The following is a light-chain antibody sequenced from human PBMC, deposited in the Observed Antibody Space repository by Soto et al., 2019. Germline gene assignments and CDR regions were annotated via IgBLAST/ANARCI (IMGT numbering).Light chain of an antibody. CDR3: SSHAGSINVV. CDR2: EVI. CDR1: SSDVGGYNY. J-gene: IGLJ2*01. V-gene: IGLV2-8*01. Sequence: QSALTQPPSASGSPGQSVTISCTGTSSDVGGYNYVSWYQQHPGKAPKLMIYEVIKRPSGVPDRFSGSKSGNTASLTVSGLQAEDEADYYCSSHAGSINVVFGGGTQLTVL.